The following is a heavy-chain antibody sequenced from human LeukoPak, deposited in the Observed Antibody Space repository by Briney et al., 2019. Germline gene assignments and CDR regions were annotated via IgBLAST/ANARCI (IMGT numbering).Heavy chain of an antibody. Sequence: ASVKVSCKASAYTFTNYYIHWVRQAPGQGLEWVGIINPSGDRTNFAQKFQGRVTLTRDPSTTTVYMELSSLRSEDTAVYYCARGLDSSGYYAYWGQGTLVTVSS. D-gene: IGHD3-22*01. CDR1: AYTFTNYY. V-gene: IGHV1-46*01. CDR2: INPSGDRT. J-gene: IGHJ4*02. CDR3: ARGLDSSGYYAY.